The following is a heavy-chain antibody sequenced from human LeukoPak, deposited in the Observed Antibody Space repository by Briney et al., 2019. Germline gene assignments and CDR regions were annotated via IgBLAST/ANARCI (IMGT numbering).Heavy chain of an antibody. CDR3: ASPSDSSGYYFDY. CDR2: ISSSSSYI. D-gene: IGHD3-22*01. J-gene: IGHJ4*02. Sequence: GGSLRLSCAASGFTFSSYSMNWVRQAPGKGLEWVSSISSSSSYIYYADSVKGRFTISRDNAKNSLYLQMNSLRAEDTAAYYCASPSDSSGYYFDYWGQGTLVTVSS. V-gene: IGHV3-21*01. CDR1: GFTFSSYS.